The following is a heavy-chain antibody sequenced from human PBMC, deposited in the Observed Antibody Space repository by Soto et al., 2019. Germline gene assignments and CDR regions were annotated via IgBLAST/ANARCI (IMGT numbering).Heavy chain of an antibody. J-gene: IGHJ6*02. CDR3: VRHGFGPLHGLVDV. V-gene: IGHV4-59*08. D-gene: IGHD3-10*01. CDR2: INYDGYS. CDR1: GGSITNYY. Sequence: QVQLQESGPGLVKPSETLSLTCTVSGGSITNYYCSWFRQPPGKGLEWIGYINYDGYSAYNLSLKRRVTLSMDASKTQFSLMLESGTATDTAVYYCVRHGFGPLHGLVDVWGPGTTVIVSS.